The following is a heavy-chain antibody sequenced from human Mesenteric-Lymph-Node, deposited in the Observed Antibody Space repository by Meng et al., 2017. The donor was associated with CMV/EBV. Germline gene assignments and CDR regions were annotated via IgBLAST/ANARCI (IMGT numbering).Heavy chain of an antibody. J-gene: IGHJ3*02. V-gene: IGHV3-30-3*01. CDR3: ANQEHGSGWYRGAFDM. D-gene: IGHD6-19*01. CDR1: GFSFNSYA. Sequence: GGSLRLSCAASGFSFNSYAMNWVRQAPGKGLEWVALISYDGSNEYYADSLKGRFTISRDNSNNTLYLQMMSLRAEDTAVYYCANQEHGSGWYRGAFDMWGQGTMVTVSS. CDR2: ISYDGSNE.